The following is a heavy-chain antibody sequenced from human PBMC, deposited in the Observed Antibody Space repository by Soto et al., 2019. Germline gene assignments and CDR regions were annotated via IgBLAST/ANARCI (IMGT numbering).Heavy chain of an antibody. V-gene: IGHV1-46*03. J-gene: IGHJ4*02. Sequence: ASVKVSCKTSGYTFTSYDINWVRQATGQGLEWMGIVNPSGGSTSYAQKFQGRVTMTRDTSTSTVYMELSSLRSEDTAVYYCARGIAARSPRVDYWGQGTLVTVSS. CDR2: VNPSGGST. CDR1: GYTFTSYD. CDR3: ARGIAARSPRVDY. D-gene: IGHD6-6*01.